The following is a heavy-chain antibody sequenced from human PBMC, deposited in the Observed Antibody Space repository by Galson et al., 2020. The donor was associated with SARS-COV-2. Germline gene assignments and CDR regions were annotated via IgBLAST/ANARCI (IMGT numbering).Heavy chain of an antibody. CDR3: ARTMDGFGYSSSWARSYYYYGMDV. V-gene: IGHV3-21*01. Sequence: NSGGSLRLSCAASGFTFSSYSMNWVRQAPGKGLEWVSSISSSSSYIYYADSVKGRFTISRDNAKNSLYLQMNSLRAEDTAVYYCARTMDGFGYSSSWARSYYYYGMDVWGQGTTVTVSS. CDR2: ISSSSSYI. D-gene: IGHD6-13*01. J-gene: IGHJ6*02. CDR1: GFTFSSYS.